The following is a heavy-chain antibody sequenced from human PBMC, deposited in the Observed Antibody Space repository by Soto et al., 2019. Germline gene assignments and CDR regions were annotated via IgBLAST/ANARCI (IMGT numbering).Heavy chain of an antibody. CDR2: ISAYNGNT. CDR3: AGGAGGYSYVHFDY. CDR1: GYTFTSYG. J-gene: IGHJ4*02. D-gene: IGHD5-18*01. V-gene: IGHV1-18*01. Sequence: ASVKVSCKASGYTFTSYGISWVRQAPGQGLEWMGWISAYNGNTNYAQKLQGRVTMTTDTSTSTAYMELRSLRSDDTAVYYCAGGAGGYSYVHFDYWGQGPLVTVSS.